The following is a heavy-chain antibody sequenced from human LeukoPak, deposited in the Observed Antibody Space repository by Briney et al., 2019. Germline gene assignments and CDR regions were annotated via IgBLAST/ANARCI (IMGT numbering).Heavy chain of an antibody. Sequence: GGSLRLSCAASGFTFSSYSMNWVRQAPGKGLEWVSSISSSSSYIYYADSVKGRFTISRDNSKNTLYLQMGSLRAEDMAVYYCARKIVVPNAEGYYYMDVWGKGTTVTTSS. CDR2: ISSSSSYI. V-gene: IGHV3-21*01. CDR3: ARKIVVPNAEGYYYMDV. CDR1: GFTFSSYS. J-gene: IGHJ6*03. D-gene: IGHD3-22*01.